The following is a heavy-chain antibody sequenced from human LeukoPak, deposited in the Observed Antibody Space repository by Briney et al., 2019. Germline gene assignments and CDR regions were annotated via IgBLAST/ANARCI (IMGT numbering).Heavy chain of an antibody. CDR1: GYTFTSYG. D-gene: IGHD6-19*01. Sequence: ASVKVSCKASGYTFTSYGISWVRQAPGQGLEWMGWISAYNGNTNYAQELQGRVTMTTDTSTSTAYMVLRSLRSDDTAVYYCARECCGGQQWLAPAFDYYYYGMDVWGKGTTVTVSS. J-gene: IGHJ6*04. CDR3: ARECCGGQQWLAPAFDYYYYGMDV. CDR2: ISAYNGNT. V-gene: IGHV1-18*04.